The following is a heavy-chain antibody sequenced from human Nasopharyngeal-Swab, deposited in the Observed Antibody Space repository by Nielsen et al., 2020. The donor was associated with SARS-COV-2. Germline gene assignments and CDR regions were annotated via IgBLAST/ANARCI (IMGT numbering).Heavy chain of an antibody. CDR1: GGSISSYY. CDR3: ARAELVVVVAATEGWFDP. D-gene: IGHD2-15*01. V-gene: IGHV4-4*07. CDR2: IYTSGST. J-gene: IGHJ5*02. Sequence: GSLRLSCTVSGGSISSYYWSWIRQPAGKGLEWIGRIYTSGSTNYNPSLKSRVTISVDTSKNQFSLKLSSVTAADTAVYYCARAELVVVVAATEGWFDPWGQGTLVTVSS.